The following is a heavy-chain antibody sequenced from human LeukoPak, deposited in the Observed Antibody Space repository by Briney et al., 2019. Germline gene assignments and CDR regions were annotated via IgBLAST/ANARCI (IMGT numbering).Heavy chain of an antibody. CDR1: GGSISSGGYS. D-gene: IGHD2-21*02. Sequence: SQTLSLTCAVSGGSISSGGYSWRWIRQPPGKGLEWIGYIYHSGSTYYNPSLKSRVTISVDRSKNQFSLKLSSVTAADTAVYYCARDSYCGGDCYAFDIWGQGTMVTVSS. J-gene: IGHJ3*02. V-gene: IGHV4-30-2*01. CDR3: ARDSYCGGDCYAFDI. CDR2: IYHSGST.